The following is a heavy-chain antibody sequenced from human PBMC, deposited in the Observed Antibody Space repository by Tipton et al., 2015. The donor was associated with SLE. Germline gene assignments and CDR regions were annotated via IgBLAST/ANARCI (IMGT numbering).Heavy chain of an antibody. D-gene: IGHD6-25*01. Sequence: QSGPEVKKPGASVKVSCKASGYTFTSYYMHWVRQAPGQGLEWMGVINPSAGSTSYAQKFQGRVIMTRDTSTRTAYMGLSSLRSENGAVYYWAKNGSSGSYFNYGARGTLVPVSS. CDR2: INPSAGST. V-gene: IGHV1-46*01. CDR3: AKNGSSGSYFNY. J-gene: IGHJ4*02. CDR1: GYTFTSYY.